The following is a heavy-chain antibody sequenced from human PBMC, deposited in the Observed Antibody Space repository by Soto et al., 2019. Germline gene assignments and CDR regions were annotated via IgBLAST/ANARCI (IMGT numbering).Heavy chain of an antibody. CDR1: GGTFSSYA. D-gene: IGHD3-22*01. CDR2: IIPIFGTA. CDR3: ARDPTWYFYDSSGTEDFQH. J-gene: IGHJ1*01. Sequence: SVKVSCKASGGTFSSYAISWVRQAPGQGLEWMGGIIPIFGTANYAQKFQGRATITADESTSTAYMELSSLRSEDTAVYYCARDPTWYFYDSSGTEDFQHWGQGTLVTVSS. V-gene: IGHV1-69*13.